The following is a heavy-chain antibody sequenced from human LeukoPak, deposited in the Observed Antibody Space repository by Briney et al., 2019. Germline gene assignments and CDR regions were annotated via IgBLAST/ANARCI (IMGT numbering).Heavy chain of an antibody. D-gene: IGHD2-2*01. J-gene: IGHJ4*02. Sequence: GGSLRLSCAASGFTFSSYWMSWVRQAPGKGLEWVANIKQDGSEKYYVDSVKGRFTISRDNAKNSLYLQMNSLRAEDTAVYYCASLCTSCPAGGGYWGQGTLVTVSS. CDR3: ASLCTSCPAGGGY. CDR2: IKQDGSEK. CDR1: GFTFSSYW. V-gene: IGHV3-7*01.